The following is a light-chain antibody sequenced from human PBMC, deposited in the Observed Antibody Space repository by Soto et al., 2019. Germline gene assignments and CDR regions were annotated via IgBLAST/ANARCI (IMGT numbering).Light chain of an antibody. V-gene: IGLV2-14*03. Sequence: QPVLTQPASVSGSPGQSITISCTGTTSDFNYYNSVSWYQHHPGQAPKLMIYNVSNRPSGVSYRFSGSKSGNTASLTISGLQAEDEADYYCTSYTSSTTYFFGTGNKVTVL. CDR2: NVS. J-gene: IGLJ1*01. CDR3: TSYTSSTTYF. CDR1: TSDFNYYNS.